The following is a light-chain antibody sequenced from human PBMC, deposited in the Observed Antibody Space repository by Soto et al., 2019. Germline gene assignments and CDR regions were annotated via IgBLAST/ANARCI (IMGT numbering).Light chain of an antibody. V-gene: IGLV4-69*01. CDR2: LNSDGSH. CDR3: QTWGTGIVV. J-gene: IGLJ2*01. Sequence: QPVLTQSPSASASLGASVKLTCTLSSGHSTHAIAWHQQQPEEGPRYLMKLNSDGSHTKGDGIPDRFSGSSSGAERYLTISSLQSEDEADYYCQTWGTGIVVFGGGTKLTVL. CDR1: SGHSTHA.